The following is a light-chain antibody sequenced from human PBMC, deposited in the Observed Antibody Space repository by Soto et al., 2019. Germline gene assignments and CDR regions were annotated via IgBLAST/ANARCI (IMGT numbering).Light chain of an antibody. CDR3: QSYDSSLSGWL. CDR1: SSNIWAGYD. V-gene: IGLV1-40*01. Sequence: QSVLTQPPSVSGAPGQRVTISCTGSSSNIWAGYDVHWYQQLPGTAPKLLIYGNSNRPSGVPDRFSGSKSGTSASLAITGLQAEDEADYYCQSYDSSLSGWLFGGGTKVTVL. CDR2: GNS. J-gene: IGLJ3*02.